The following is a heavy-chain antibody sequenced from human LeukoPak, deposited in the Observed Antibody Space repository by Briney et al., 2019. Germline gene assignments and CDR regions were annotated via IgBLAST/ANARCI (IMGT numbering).Heavy chain of an antibody. J-gene: IGHJ4*02. Sequence: QPGGSLRLSCAASGFTFSSYAMSWVHQAPGKGLEWVSAISGSGGSTYYADSVKGRFTISRDNSKNTLYLQMNSLRAEDTAVYYCVRTMVRGVISYYFDYWGQGTLVTVSS. CDR1: GFTFSSYA. CDR3: VRTMVRGVISYYFDY. CDR2: ISGSGGST. V-gene: IGHV3-23*01. D-gene: IGHD3-10*01.